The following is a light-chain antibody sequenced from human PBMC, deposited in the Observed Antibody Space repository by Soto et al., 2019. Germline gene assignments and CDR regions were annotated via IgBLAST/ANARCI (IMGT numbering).Light chain of an antibody. J-gene: IGKJ1*01. V-gene: IGKV3-20*01. Sequence: EILLTQSPGTLSLSPGERATLSFRASQSISSSHLAWYQQKPGQAPRLLISGASSRATGIPDRFSGSGSGTDFTLTISRLEPEDFAVYYCQQYGSTPPWTFGQGTKVDI. CDR3: QQYGSTPPWT. CDR1: QSISSSH. CDR2: GAS.